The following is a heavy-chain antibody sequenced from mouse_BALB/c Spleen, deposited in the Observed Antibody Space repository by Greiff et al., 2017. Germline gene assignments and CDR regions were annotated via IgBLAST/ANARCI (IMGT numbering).Heavy chain of an antibody. J-gene: IGHJ2*01. D-gene: IGHD1-1*01. CDR3: ARRGYYYGSSYDYFDY. CDR1: GFAFSSYD. V-gene: IGHV5-12-1*01. Sequence: EVQLVESGGGLVKPGGSLKLSCAASGFAFSSYDMSWVRQTPEKRLEWVAYISSGGGSTYYPDTVKGRFTISRDNAKNTLYLQMSSLKSEDTAMYYCARRGYYYGSSYDYFDYWGQGTTLTVSS. CDR2: ISSGGGST.